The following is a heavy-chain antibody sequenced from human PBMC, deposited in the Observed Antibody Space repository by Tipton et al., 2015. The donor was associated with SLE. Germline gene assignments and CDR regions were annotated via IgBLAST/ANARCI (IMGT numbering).Heavy chain of an antibody. D-gene: IGHD2-2*01. Sequence: SLRLSCVASGFIFSHYGMHWVRQAPGKGLEWVAVIWDDGSQKYHADSVKGRFAISRDNSKNTLYLQMNSLRAEDTAFYYCARDMSTVPAAPFDYWGQGTLVTVSS. V-gene: IGHV3-33*01. CDR2: IWDDGSQK. J-gene: IGHJ4*02. CDR1: GFIFSHYG. CDR3: ARDMSTVPAAPFDY.